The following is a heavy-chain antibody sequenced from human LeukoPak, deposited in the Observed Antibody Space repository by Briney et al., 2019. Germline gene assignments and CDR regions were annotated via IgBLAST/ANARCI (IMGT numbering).Heavy chain of an antibody. CDR3: AREDAVTTFFDY. D-gene: IGHD4-11*01. V-gene: IGHV3-21*01. J-gene: IGHJ4*02. CDR1: GFTVSSYS. CDR2: ISSSSSYI. Sequence: GGSLRLSCAASGFTVSSYSMNWVRQAPGKGLEWVSSISSSSSYIYYADSVKGRFTISRDNAKNSLYLQMNSLRAEDTAVYYCAREDAVTTFFDYWGQGTLVTVSS.